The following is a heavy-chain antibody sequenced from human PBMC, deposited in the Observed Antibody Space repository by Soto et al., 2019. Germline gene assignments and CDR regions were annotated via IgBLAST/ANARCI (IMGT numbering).Heavy chain of an antibody. V-gene: IGHV1-18*04. J-gene: IGHJ6*02. CDR3: ARDRGAMIVVVDYYYGMDV. Sequence: AASVKVSCKASGYTFTSYGISWVRQAPGQGLEWMGWISAYNGNTNYAQKLQGRVTMTTDTSTSTAYMELRSLRSDDTAVYYCARDRGAMIVVVDYYYGMDVWGQGTTVTVSS. CDR1: GYTFTSYG. CDR2: ISAYNGNT. D-gene: IGHD3-22*01.